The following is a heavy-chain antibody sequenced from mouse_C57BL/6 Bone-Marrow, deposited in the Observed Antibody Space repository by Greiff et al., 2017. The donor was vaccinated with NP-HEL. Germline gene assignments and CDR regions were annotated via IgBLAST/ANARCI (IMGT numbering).Heavy chain of an antibody. Sequence: VQLVESGPELVKPGASVKISCKASGYAFSSSWMNWVKQRPGKGLEWIGRIYPGDGDTNYNGKFKGKATLTADKSSSTAYMQLSSLTSEDSAVYFCARIRFYGNGDYWGQGTTLTVSS. D-gene: IGHD2-1*01. CDR3: ARIRFYGNGDY. CDR2: IYPGDGDT. J-gene: IGHJ2*01. CDR1: GYAFSSSW. V-gene: IGHV1-82*01.